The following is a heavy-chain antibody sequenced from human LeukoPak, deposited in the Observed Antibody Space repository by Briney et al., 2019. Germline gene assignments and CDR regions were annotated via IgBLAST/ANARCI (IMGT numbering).Heavy chain of an antibody. V-gene: IGHV4-30-2*01. CDR3: ARVRGYSYGYGAYYFDY. Sequence: PSETLSLTCAVSGGSISSGGYSWSWIRQRPGKGLEWIGYIYHSGSTYYNPSLKSRVTISVDRSKNQFSLKLSSVTAADTAVYYCARVRGYSYGYGAYYFDYWGQGTLVTVSS. CDR2: IYHSGST. D-gene: IGHD5-18*01. J-gene: IGHJ4*02. CDR1: GGSISSGGYS.